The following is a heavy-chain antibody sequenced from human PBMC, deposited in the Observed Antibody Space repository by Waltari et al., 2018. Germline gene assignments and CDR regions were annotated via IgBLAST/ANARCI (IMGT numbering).Heavy chain of an antibody. V-gene: IGHV1-18*01. D-gene: IGHD6-13*01. Sequence: QVQLVQSGAEVKKPGASVKVSCKASGYTFTSYGISWVRQAPGQGLEWMRWISAYNGNTNYAQKLQGRVTMTTDTSTSTAYMELRSLRSDDTAVYYCAREAGSSSWPPTSTGDAFDIWGQGTIVTVSS. CDR1: GYTFTSYG. CDR2: ISAYNGNT. J-gene: IGHJ3*02. CDR3: AREAGSSSWPPTSTGDAFDI.